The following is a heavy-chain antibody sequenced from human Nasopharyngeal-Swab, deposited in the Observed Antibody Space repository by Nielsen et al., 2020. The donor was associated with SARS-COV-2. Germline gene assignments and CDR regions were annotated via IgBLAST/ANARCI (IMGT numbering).Heavy chain of an antibody. CDR2: IYPGNSDT. Sequence: GGSLRLSCTGFGYSFANYWIGWVRQMPGKCLEWMGSIYPGNSDTSYSPAFHGHVTISADKSINTAYLQWTSLRASDTAVYYCARRAARDGYNYEVDPWGQGTLVTVSS. J-gene: IGHJ5*02. V-gene: IGHV5-51*01. CDR3: ARRAARDGYNYEVDP. CDR1: GYSFANYW. D-gene: IGHD5-24*01.